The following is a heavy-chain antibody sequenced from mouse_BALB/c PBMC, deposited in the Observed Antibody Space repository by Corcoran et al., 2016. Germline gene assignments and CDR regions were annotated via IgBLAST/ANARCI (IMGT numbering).Heavy chain of an antibody. D-gene: IGHD2-3*01. V-gene: IGHV1-26*01. CDR1: GYSFTGYY. CDR3: ARSGIYDGYHYFDY. CDR2: INPYNGAT. J-gene: IGHJ2*01. Sequence: EVQLQQSGPELVKPGASVKISCKASGYSFTGYYMHWVKQSHVKSLLWIGRINPYNGATSYNQNFKDKASLTVDKSSSTAYMELHSLTSEDSAVYYCARSGIYDGYHYFDYWGQGTTLTVSS.